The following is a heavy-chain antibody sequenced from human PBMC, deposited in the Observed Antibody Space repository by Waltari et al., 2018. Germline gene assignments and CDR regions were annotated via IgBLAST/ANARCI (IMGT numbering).Heavy chain of an antibody. Sequence: EVQLVESGGGLVKPGGSLRLSCAASGFTLSSYSMNWVRQAPGKGVEWVSSSSSSKSYIYYADSVKGRFTISRDNAKNSLYLQMNSLRAEDTAVYYCAREISGADYWGQGTLVTVSS. CDR3: AREISGADY. CDR2: SSSSKSYI. CDR1: GFTLSSYS. J-gene: IGHJ4*02. V-gene: IGHV3-21*01. D-gene: IGHD4-17*01.